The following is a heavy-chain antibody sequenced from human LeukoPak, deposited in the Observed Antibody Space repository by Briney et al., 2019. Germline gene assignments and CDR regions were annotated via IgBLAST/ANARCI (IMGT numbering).Heavy chain of an antibody. CDR3: ARVSGYYYYYYYMDV. Sequence: ASVKVSCKASGCTFTSDDINWVRQATGQGLEWMGWMNPNSGNTGYAQKFQGRVTMTRNTSISTAYMELSSLRSEDAAVYYCARVSGYYYYYYYMDVWGKGTTVTVSS. CDR1: GCTFTSDD. CDR2: MNPNSGNT. D-gene: IGHD3-22*01. V-gene: IGHV1-8*01. J-gene: IGHJ6*03.